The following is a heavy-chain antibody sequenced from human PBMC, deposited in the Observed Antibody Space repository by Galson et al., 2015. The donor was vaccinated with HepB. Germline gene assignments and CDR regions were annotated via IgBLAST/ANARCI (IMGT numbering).Heavy chain of an antibody. J-gene: IGHJ6*03. CDR2: IIPIFGTA. D-gene: IGHD2-15*01. CDR3: ASDGERRFRDIVVRDYYYYMDV. V-gene: IGHV1-69*13. Sequence: SVKVSCKASGGTFSSYAISWVRQAPGQGLEWMGGIIPIFGTANYAQKFQGRVTITADESTSTAYMELSSLRSENTAVYYCASDGERRFRDIVVRDYYYYMDVWGKGTTVTVSS. CDR1: GGTFSSYA.